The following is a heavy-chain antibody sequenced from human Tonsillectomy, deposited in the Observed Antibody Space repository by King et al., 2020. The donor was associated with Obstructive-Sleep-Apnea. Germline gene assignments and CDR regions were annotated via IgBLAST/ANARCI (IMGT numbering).Heavy chain of an antibody. V-gene: IGHV4-31*03. J-gene: IGHJ6*02. Sequence: VQLQESGPGLVKPSQTLSLTCTVSGGSISSGGYYWSWIRQHPGKGLEWIGYIYYSGSTYYNPSPKSRVTISVDTSKNQFSLKLSPVTAADTAVYYCARRGSGSYYYGMDVWGQGTTVTVSS. CDR2: IYYSGST. CDR1: GGSISSGGYY. D-gene: IGHD3-10*01. CDR3: ARRGSGSYYYGMDV.